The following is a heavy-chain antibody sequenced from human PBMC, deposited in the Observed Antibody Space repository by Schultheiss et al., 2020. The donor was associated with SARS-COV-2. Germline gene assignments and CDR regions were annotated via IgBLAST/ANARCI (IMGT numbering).Heavy chain of an antibody. CDR1: GGSISSYY. CDR2: IYYSGST. CDR3: ARGSRDTAMAAFGY. J-gene: IGHJ4*02. D-gene: IGHD5-18*01. Sequence: SETLSLTCTVSGGSISSYYWGWIRQPPGKGLEWIGSIYYSGSTNYNPSLKSRVTISVDTSKNQFSLKLSSVTAADTAVYYCARGSRDTAMAAFGYWGQGTLVTVSS. V-gene: IGHV4-59*01.